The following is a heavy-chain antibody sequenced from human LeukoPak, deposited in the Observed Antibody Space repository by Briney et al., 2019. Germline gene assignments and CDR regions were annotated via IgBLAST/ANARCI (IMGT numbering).Heavy chain of an antibody. Sequence: PSETLSLTCTVSGASVNTTDYYWGWIRQPPGKGLEWIGSIFYSGNSYYNPSLKSRVTVSVDTSKNQFSLKLTSVTAADTAVYYCAIAAAGPDDAFDIWGQGTMVTVSS. D-gene: IGHD6-13*01. V-gene: IGHV4-39*07. CDR2: IFYSGNS. CDR1: GASVNTTDYY. J-gene: IGHJ3*02. CDR3: AIAAAGPDDAFDI.